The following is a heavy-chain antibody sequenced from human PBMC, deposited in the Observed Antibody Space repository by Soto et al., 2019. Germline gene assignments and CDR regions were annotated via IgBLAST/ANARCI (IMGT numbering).Heavy chain of an antibody. CDR3: ATAAGITIFGVVDPFDY. Sequence: GASVKVSCTVSGYTLTELSMHWVRQAPGKGLEWMGGFDPEDGETIYAQKFQGRVTMTEDTSTDTAYMELSSRRSEDTAVYYCATAAGITIFGVVDPFDYWGQGTLVTVS. CDR2: FDPEDGET. J-gene: IGHJ4*02. CDR1: GYTLTELS. V-gene: IGHV1-24*01. D-gene: IGHD3-3*01.